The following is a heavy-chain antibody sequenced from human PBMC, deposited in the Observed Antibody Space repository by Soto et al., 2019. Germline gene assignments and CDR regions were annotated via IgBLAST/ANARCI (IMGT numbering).Heavy chain of an antibody. D-gene: IGHD4-17*01. CDR2: ISSSSSTI. CDR1: GFTFSSYS. V-gene: IGHV3-48*01. CDR3: VGLMTTVTTGFRFDY. Sequence: GGSLRLSCAASGFTFSSYSMNWVRQAPGKGLEWVSYISSSSSTIYYADSVKGRFTISRDNAKNSLYLQMNSLRAEDTAVYYCVGLMTTVTTGFRFDYWGQGTLVTVSS. J-gene: IGHJ4*02.